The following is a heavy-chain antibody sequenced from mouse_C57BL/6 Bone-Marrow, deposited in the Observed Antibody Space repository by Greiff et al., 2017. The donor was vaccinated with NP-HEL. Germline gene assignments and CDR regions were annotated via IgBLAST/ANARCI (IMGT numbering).Heavy chain of an antibody. V-gene: IGHV1-55*01. CDR1: GYTFTSYW. CDR3: ARNNYDYDGFAY. CDR2: IYPGSGST. D-gene: IGHD2-4*01. Sequence: QVQLQQPGAELVKPGASVKMSCKASGYTFTSYWITWVKQRPGQGLEWIGDIYPGSGSTNYNEKFKSKATLTVDTSSSTAYMQLSSLTSEDSAVDYCARNNYDYDGFAYWGQGTLVTVSA. J-gene: IGHJ3*01.